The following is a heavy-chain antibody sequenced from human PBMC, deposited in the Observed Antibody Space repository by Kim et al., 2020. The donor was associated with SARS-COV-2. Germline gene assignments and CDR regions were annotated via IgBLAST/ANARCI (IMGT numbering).Heavy chain of an antibody. CDR1: GGSISSGSYY. CDR3: ARGVLWFGELSVYYYYYGMDV. D-gene: IGHD3-10*01. Sequence: SETLSLTCTVSGGSISSGSYYWSWIRQPAGKGLEWIGRIYTSGSTNYNPSLKSRVTISVDTSKNQFSLKLSSVTAADTAVYYCARGVLWFGELSVYYYYYGMDVWGQGTTVTVSS. J-gene: IGHJ6*02. CDR2: IYTSGST. V-gene: IGHV4-61*02.